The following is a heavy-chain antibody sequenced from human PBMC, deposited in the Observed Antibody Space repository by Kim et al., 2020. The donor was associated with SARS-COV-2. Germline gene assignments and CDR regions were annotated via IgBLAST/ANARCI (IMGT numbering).Heavy chain of an antibody. V-gene: IGHV3-30-3*01. CDR1: GFTFSSYA. CDR2: ISYDGSNK. J-gene: IGHJ3*02. D-gene: IGHD6-6*01. CDR3: ARPSIAARRGGAFDI. Sequence: GGSLRLSCAASGFTFSSYAMHWVRQAPGKGLEWVAVISYDGSNKYYADSVKGRFTISRDNSKNTLYLQMNSLRAEDTAVYYCARPSIAARRGGAFDIWGQGTMVTVSS.